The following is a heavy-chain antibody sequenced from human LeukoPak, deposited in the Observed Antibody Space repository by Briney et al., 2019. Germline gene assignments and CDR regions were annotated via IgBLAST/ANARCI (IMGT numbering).Heavy chain of an antibody. V-gene: IGHV3-9*01. Sequence: GRSLRLSCAASGFTFDDYAMHWVRQAPGKGLEWVSGISWNSGSIGYADSVKGRFTISRDNAKNSLYLQMNSLRAEDTALYYCAKGYYYFDYWGQGTLVTVSP. CDR3: AKGYYYFDY. CDR1: GFTFDDYA. D-gene: IGHD1-1*01. CDR2: ISWNSGSI. J-gene: IGHJ4*02.